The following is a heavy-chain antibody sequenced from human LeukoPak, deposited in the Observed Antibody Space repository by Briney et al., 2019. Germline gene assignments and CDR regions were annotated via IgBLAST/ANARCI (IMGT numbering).Heavy chain of an antibody. CDR1: GFTFSDYY. CDR3: ARDPLGYYDSSGYYFQH. D-gene: IGHD3-22*01. V-gene: IGHV3-11*04. J-gene: IGHJ1*01. CDR2: ISISGTTI. Sequence: TGGSLRLSCAASGFTFSDYYMNWIRQAPGKGLEWVSYISISGTTIYYADSVKGRFTISRDNAKNSLYLQMNSLRAEDTAVYYCARDPLGYYDSSGYYFQHWGQGTLVTVSS.